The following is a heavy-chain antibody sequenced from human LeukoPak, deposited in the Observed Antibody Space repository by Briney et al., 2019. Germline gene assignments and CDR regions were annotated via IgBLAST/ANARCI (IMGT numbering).Heavy chain of an antibody. CDR3: TKVSDRAVSPDS. V-gene: IGHV3-23*01. J-gene: IGHJ4*02. CDR1: GFTSSSYS. CDR2: ISGSGGST. D-gene: IGHD1-14*01. Sequence: GGSLRLSCAASGFTSSSYSMNWVRQAPGKGLEWVSAISGSGGSTYYADSVKGRFTISRDNSKNTLFLQMNSLRAEDTAIYYCTKVSDRAVSPDSWGQGTLVTVSS.